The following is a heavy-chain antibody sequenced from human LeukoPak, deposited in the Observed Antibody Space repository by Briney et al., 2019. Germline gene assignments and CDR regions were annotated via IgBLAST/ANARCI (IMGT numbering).Heavy chain of an antibody. CDR2: INPNSGGT. J-gene: IGHJ6*02. CDR1: GYSFTGFC. V-gene: IGHV1-2*06. Sequence: ASVKVSCKASGYSFTGFCMHWVRQAPGQGLEWMGRINPNSGGTNYAQKFQGRVTMTRDTSISTAYMELSRLRSDDTAVYYCARDDLRFLEWLFYYGMDVWGQGTTVTVSS. D-gene: IGHD3-3*01. CDR3: ARDDLRFLEWLFYYGMDV.